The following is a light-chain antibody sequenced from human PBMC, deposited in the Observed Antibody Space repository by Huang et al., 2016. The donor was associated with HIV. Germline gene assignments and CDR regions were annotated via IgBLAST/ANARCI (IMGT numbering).Light chain of an antibody. CDR1: QRVLFRSNNKNY. Sequence: IVMTQSPDSLAVSLGETATINCKSSQRVLFRSNNKNYLAWYQQKPGQPPTLLMSWASTRGSGVPSRFSGGGSGTDFTLTISSLQAEDVAVYFCQQYFDVPWTFGRGTKVEIK. V-gene: IGKV4-1*01. CDR3: QQYFDVPWT. CDR2: WAS. J-gene: IGKJ1*01.